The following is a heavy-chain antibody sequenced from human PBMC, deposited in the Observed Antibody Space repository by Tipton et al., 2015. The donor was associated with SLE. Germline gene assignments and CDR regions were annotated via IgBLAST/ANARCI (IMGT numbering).Heavy chain of an antibody. J-gene: IGHJ3*02. CDR1: SGSISSVNHF. D-gene: IGHD2-21*01. CDR2: IHYTGSA. Sequence: TLSLTCTVSSGSISSVNHFWSWIRQYPGKGLEWIGYIHYTGSAYYKPSLSGRVSLSVDTSENQFSLNLRSVTAADTATYYCAREVIATSDSDVFDIWGQGTMVSVSS. V-gene: IGHV4-31*03. CDR3: AREVIATSDSDVFDI.